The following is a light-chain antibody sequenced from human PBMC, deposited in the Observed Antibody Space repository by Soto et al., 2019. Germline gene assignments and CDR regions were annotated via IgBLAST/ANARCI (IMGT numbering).Light chain of an antibody. Sequence: EIVLTQSPGTLSLSPGERATLSCRASQSVSSSYLAWYQQKPGQAPRLLIYGASGRATGIPDRFGGSGSGTDFTLTITRLEPEDFAVYYCQQYNKWPLTFGGGTTVEIK. CDR3: QQYNKWPLT. CDR1: QSVSSSY. J-gene: IGKJ4*01. V-gene: IGKV3-20*01. CDR2: GAS.